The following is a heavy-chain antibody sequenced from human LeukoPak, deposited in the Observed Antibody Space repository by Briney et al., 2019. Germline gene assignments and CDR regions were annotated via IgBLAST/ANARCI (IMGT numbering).Heavy chain of an antibody. CDR2: ISGSGGST. V-gene: IGHV3-23*01. D-gene: IGHD3-3*01. CDR3: AKDLYYDFWSGTGHTY. CDR1: GFTFSSYA. Sequence: PGGSLGLFRAASGFTFSSYAMSWVRQAPGKGLEWVSAISGSGGSTYYADSVKGRFTISRDNSKNTLYLQMNSLRAEDTAVYYCAKDLYYDFWSGTGHTYWGQRT. J-gene: IGHJ4*02.